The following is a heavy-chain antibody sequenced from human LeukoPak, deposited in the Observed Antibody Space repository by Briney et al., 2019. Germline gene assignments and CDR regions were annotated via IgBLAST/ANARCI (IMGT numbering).Heavy chain of an antibody. CDR1: GCTFSSYA. D-gene: IGHD4-17*01. CDR2: IIPIVGIA. CDR3: ARWRSRYGDYVA. J-gene: IGHJ5*02. Sequence: ASVKVSCKGSGCTFSSYAISWVRQPPGQGLEWVGRIIPIVGIANYAQNVKGRVTITADKSTNTAYLELSSLRSEDTAVYYCARWRSRYGDYVAWGQGTLVTVSS. V-gene: IGHV1-69*04.